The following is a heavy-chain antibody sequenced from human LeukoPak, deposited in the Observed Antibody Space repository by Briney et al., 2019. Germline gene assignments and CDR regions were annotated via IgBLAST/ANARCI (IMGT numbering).Heavy chain of an antibody. CDR1: GYTFTGYY. V-gene: IGHV1-8*03. D-gene: IGHD3-3*01. CDR2: INPNSGNT. Sequence: GASVKVSCKASGYTFTGYYMHWVRQAPGQGLEWMGWINPNSGNTGYAQKFQGRVTITRNTSISTAYMELSSLRSEDTAVYYCAWVPRRGVVTPDAFDIWGQGTMVTVSS. J-gene: IGHJ3*02. CDR3: AWVPRRGVVTPDAFDI.